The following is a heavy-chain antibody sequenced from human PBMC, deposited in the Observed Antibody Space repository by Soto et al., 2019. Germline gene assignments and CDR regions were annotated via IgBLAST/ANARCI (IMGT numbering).Heavy chain of an antibody. CDR3: AREGLELESTIDY. CDR2: INNGGETI. J-gene: IGHJ4*02. CDR1: GFTFSDYY. Sequence: LRLSCAASGFTFSDYYMSWVRQAPGKGLEWVSYINNGGETIYYADSVKGRFTMSRDNAKNSVYLQMNSLRAEDTAVYYCAREGLELESTIDYWGQGTLVTVSS. D-gene: IGHD1-7*01. V-gene: IGHV3-11*04.